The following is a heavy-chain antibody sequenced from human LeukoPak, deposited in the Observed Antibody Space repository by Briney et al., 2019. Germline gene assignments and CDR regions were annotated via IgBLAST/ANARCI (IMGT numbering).Heavy chain of an antibody. Sequence: GGSLRLSCAASGFTFSSDAMSWVRQAPGKGLEWVSAISGSGGSTYYADSVKGRFTISRDNSKNTLYLQMNSLRAEDTAVYYCAKDRTPHYYDSSGYYDYWGQGTLVTVSS. V-gene: IGHV3-23*01. CDR2: ISGSGGST. CDR3: AKDRTPHYYDSSGYYDY. CDR1: GFTFSSDA. D-gene: IGHD3-22*01. J-gene: IGHJ4*02.